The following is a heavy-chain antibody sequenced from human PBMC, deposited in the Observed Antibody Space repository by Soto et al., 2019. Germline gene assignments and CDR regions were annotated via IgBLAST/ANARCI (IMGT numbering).Heavy chain of an antibody. Sequence: GGSLRLSCAASGFTFSSYGMHWVRQAPGKGLEWVAVISYDGSNKYYADSVKGRFTISRDNSKNTLYLQMNSLRAEDTAVYYCAKDLANYYDSGGPPYYYGMDVWGQGTTVTVSS. V-gene: IGHV3-30*18. D-gene: IGHD3-22*01. CDR1: GFTFSSYG. J-gene: IGHJ6*02. CDR2: ISYDGSNK. CDR3: AKDLANYYDSGGPPYYYGMDV.